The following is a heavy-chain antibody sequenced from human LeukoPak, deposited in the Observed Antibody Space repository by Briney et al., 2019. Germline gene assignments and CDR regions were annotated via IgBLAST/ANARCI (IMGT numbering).Heavy chain of an antibody. Sequence: GESLRISCKGSGYSFTSYWISWVRQMPGKGLEWMGRIDPSDSYTNYSPSFQGHVTISADKSISTAYLQWSSLKASDTAMYYCARHVYCSSTSCYFFDYWGQGTPVTVSS. D-gene: IGHD2-2*01. CDR2: IDPSDSYT. J-gene: IGHJ4*02. CDR1: GYSFTSYW. V-gene: IGHV5-10-1*01. CDR3: ARHVYCSSTSCYFFDY.